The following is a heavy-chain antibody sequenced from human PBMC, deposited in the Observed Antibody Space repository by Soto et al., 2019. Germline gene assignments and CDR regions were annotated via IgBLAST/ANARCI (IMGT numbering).Heavy chain of an antibody. Sequence: PSETLSLTCTVSGGSISSYYWSWIRQPPGKGLEWIGYIYYSGSTNYNPSLKSRVTISVDTSKNQFSLKLSSVTAADTAIYFCVKEGNGWYSRGSFDFWGRGTLVTVSS. J-gene: IGHJ3*01. CDR2: IYYSGST. V-gene: IGHV4-59*01. D-gene: IGHD6-19*01. CDR3: VKEGNGWYSRGSFDF. CDR1: GGSISSYY.